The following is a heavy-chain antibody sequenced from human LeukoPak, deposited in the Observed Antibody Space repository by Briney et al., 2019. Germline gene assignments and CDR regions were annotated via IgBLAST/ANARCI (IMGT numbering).Heavy chain of an antibody. CDR3: ARIISSWVYFDY. CDR1: GFTVSSNY. CDR2: IYSGGST. J-gene: IGHJ4*02. V-gene: IGHV3-66*01. Sequence: GGSLRLSCAASGFTVSSNYMSWVRQAPGKGLEWVSVIYSGGSTYYADSVKGRFTISRDNSKNALYLQMNSLRAEDTAVYYCARIISSWVYFDYWGQGTLVTVSS. D-gene: IGHD6-13*01.